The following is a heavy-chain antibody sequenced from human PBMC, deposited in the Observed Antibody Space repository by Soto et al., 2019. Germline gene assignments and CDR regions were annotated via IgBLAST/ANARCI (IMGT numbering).Heavy chain of an antibody. CDR2: ISAYNGNT. CDR3: ARVGPLYGSGSYYYFDY. Sequence: QVQVVQSGAEVKKPGASVKVSCKASGYTFTGYGISWVRQAPGQGLEWMGWISAYNGNTDYAQKVQGRVTMTTDTSTSTAYMEVRSLRSDDTAVYYCARVGPLYGSGSYYYFDYWGQGTLVTVSS. CDR1: GYTFTGYG. J-gene: IGHJ4*02. D-gene: IGHD3-10*01. V-gene: IGHV1-18*04.